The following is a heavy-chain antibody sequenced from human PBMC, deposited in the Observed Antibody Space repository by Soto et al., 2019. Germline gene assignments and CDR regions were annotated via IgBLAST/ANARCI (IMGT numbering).Heavy chain of an antibody. CDR2: IYYSGST. CDR3: ARPTRRYCSSTSCYGPFDY. D-gene: IGHD2-2*01. CDR1: GGSISSSSYY. J-gene: IGHJ4*02. Sequence: QLQLQESGPGLVKPSETLSLTCTVSGGSISSSSYYWGWIRQPPGKGLEWIGSIYYSGSTYYNPSLKSRVTISVDTSKNQFSLKLSSVTAADTAVYYCARPTRRYCSSTSCYGPFDYWGQGTLVTVSS. V-gene: IGHV4-39*01.